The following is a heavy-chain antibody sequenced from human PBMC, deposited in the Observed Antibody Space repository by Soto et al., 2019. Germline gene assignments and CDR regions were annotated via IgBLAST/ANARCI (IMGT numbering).Heavy chain of an antibody. CDR2: IYYSGST. CDR1: GGSITGYY. D-gene: IGHD6-13*01. CDR3: ARHITSSNGPRNFDY. Sequence: QVHLLESGPGLVKPSETLSLTCTVSGGSITGYYWSWIRQPPGKGLEWIGYIYYSGSTKYNPSLKSRITISIDTSKNQFSLKLRSVTAADTAVYYWARHITSSNGPRNFDYWGPGALVTVSS. V-gene: IGHV4-59*08. J-gene: IGHJ4*02.